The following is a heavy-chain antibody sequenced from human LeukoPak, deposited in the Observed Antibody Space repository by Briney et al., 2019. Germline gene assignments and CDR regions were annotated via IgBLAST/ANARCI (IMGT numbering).Heavy chain of an antibody. J-gene: IGHJ4*02. D-gene: IGHD6-19*01. CDR2: IYASGTT. Sequence: SETLSLTCTVSGGSISTYYWNWIRQPAGKGLEWIGRIYASGTTNYNPSLKSRVTMSVDTSKNQFSLKLSSVTAADTAVYYCTRGKVVAGTPGQNSWDYWGQGTLVTVSS. V-gene: IGHV4-4*07. CDR3: TRGKVVAGTPGQNSWDY. CDR1: GGSISTYY.